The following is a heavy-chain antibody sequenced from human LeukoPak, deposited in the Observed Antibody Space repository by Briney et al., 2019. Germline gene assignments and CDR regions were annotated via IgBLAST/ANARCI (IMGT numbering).Heavy chain of an antibody. CDR2: ISGSGGST. CDR1: GFTFSSYA. V-gene: IGHV3-23*01. D-gene: IGHD3-22*01. CDR3: AKFGYYDSSGHDAFDN. Sequence: GGSLRLSCAASGFTFSSYAMSWVRQAPGKGLEWVSAISGSGGSTYYADSVKGRFTISRDNSKNTLYLQMNSLRAEDTAVYYCAKFGYYDSSGHDAFDNWGQGTMVTVSS. J-gene: IGHJ3*02.